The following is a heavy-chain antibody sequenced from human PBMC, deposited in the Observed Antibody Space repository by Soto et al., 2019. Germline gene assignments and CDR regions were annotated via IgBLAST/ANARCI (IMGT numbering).Heavy chain of an antibody. D-gene: IGHD6-19*01. J-gene: IGHJ4*02. CDR3: ARGAVTGTSLFDY. CDR1: GFTLTTYS. CDR2: INKNGFTI. Sequence: HPGGSLRLSCAVSGFTLTTYSMNWVRQAPGKGLEWISFINKNGFTIYYADSVKGRFTISRDYAKNSLYLQMDSLRHEDTAVYHCARGAVTGTSLFDYWGLGTLVTVSS. V-gene: IGHV3-48*02.